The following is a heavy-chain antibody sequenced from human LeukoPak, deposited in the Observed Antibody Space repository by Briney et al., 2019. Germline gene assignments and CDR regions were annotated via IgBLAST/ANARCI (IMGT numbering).Heavy chain of an antibody. CDR2: LDREDGET. D-gene: IGHD1-14*01. CDR3: VTQAPLRPS. J-gene: IGHJ4*02. V-gene: IGHV1-24*01. CDR1: GYTLTELP. Sequence: ASVKVSCKVSGYTLTELPMHWVRQAPGKGLEWMGALDREDGETIYTQKFQGRLLMTEDTSTDTAYMELSSLRFEDTAVYYCVTQAPLRPSWGQGTLVTVSS.